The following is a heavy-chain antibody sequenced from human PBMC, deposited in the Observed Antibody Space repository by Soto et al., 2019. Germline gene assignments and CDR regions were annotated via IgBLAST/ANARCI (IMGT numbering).Heavy chain of an antibody. CDR1: GGSFSGYY. D-gene: IGHD3-22*01. CDR2: INHSGST. CDR3: ARSRYYDSSGYYRYYFDY. V-gene: IGHV4-34*01. Sequence: QVQLQQWGAGLLKPSETLSLTCAVYGGSFSGYYWSWIRQPPGKGLEWIGEINHSGSTNYNPSLKSRVTLSVDTYKNQFSLKLSSVTAADTAVYYCARSRYYDSSGYYRYYFDYWGQGTLVTVSS. J-gene: IGHJ4*02.